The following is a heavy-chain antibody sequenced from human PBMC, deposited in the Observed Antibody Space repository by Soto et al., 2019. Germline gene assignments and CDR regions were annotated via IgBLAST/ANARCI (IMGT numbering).Heavy chain of an antibody. V-gene: IGHV3-23*01. CDR3: AKDDLGSSTGHYYYYMDV. J-gene: IGHJ6*03. CDR1: GFTFSSYA. CDR2: ISGSGGST. Sequence: EVQLLESGGGLVQPGGSLRLSCAASGFTFSSYAMSWVRQAPGKGLEWVSAISGSGGSTYYADSVKGRFTISRDNSKNTLYLQMNSLRAEDTAVYYCAKDDLGSSTGHYYYYMDVWGKGTTVTVSS.